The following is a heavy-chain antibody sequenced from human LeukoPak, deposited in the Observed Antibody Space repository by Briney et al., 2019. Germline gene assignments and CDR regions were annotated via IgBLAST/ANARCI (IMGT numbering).Heavy chain of an antibody. D-gene: IGHD1-26*01. V-gene: IGHV6-1*01. CDR3: ARDRASIVDY. Sequence: QTLPLTCAISGDSVPSNCAAWKWLTQSPSRAVEGLGRTYYRSNWYNEYAVSVKSRITINPDTSKNQFSLQLNSVTPEDTAVYYCARDRASIVDYWGQGTLVTVSS. J-gene: IGHJ4*02. CDR2: TYYRSNWYN. CDR1: GDSVPSNCAA.